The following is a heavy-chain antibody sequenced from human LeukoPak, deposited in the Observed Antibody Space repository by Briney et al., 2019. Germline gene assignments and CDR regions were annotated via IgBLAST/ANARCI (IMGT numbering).Heavy chain of an antibody. CDR3: VRAGDSSGYEYYFDY. Sequence: SETLSLTCTVSGGSISSYYWSWIRQPAGKGLEWIGRIYTSGSTNYNPSLKSRVTMSVDTSKNQFSLKLSSVTAADTAVYYRVRAGDSSGYEYYFDYWGQGTLVTVSS. CDR2: IYTSGST. V-gene: IGHV4-4*07. D-gene: IGHD3-22*01. J-gene: IGHJ4*02. CDR1: GGSISSYY.